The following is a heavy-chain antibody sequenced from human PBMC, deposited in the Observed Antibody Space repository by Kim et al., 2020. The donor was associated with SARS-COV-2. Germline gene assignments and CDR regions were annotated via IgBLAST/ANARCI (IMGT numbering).Heavy chain of an antibody. CDR1: GGSIRSGGKF. Sequence: SETLSLTCSVSGGSIRSGGKFWTWIRQHPAKGLEWIGYISYSGNSHYSPSLRSRVSISLQTSENQFSQELTSVTAADTAVYYCARGQPLDYWGQGILVTV. J-gene: IGHJ4*02. CDR2: ISYSGNS. D-gene: IGHD2-2*01. V-gene: IGHV4-31*03. CDR3: ARGQPLDY.